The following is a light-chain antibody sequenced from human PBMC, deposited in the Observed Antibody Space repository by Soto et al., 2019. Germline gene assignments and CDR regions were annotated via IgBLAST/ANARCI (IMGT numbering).Light chain of an antibody. Sequence: EIVLTHSPGTLSLSPCERATLSLRASQSVSSNYLAWYQQKPGQAPRLLIYGASSRATGIPDRFSGSGSGTDYTLTITNLEPEDFAIYYCQQRSNWPWTFGQGTKVDIK. CDR3: QQRSNWPWT. J-gene: IGKJ1*01. V-gene: IGKV3D-20*02. CDR2: GAS. CDR1: QSVSSNY.